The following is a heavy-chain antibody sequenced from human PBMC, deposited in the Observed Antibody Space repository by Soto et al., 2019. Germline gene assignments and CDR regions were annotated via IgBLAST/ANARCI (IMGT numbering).Heavy chain of an antibody. CDR3: AKRNLVVRPPFDY. CDR1: GFTFSSYA. D-gene: IGHD2-15*01. CDR2: ISGSGGGI. Sequence: EVQLLESGGGLVQPGGSLRLCCAASGFTFSSYAMSWVRQAPGKGLEWVSTISGSGGGIYYADSVKGRFTISRDNSKNTLDLQMNSLRAEDTAVYYCAKRNLVVRPPFDYWGQGTLVTVSS. V-gene: IGHV3-23*01. J-gene: IGHJ4*02.